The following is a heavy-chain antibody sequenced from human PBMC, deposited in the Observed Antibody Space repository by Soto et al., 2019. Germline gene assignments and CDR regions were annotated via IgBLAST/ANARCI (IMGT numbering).Heavy chain of an antibody. J-gene: IGHJ4*02. CDR2: IIPILGIA. Sequence: QVQLVQSGAEVKKPGSSVKVSCKASGGTFSSYTISWVRQAPGQGLEWMGRIIPILGIANYAQKFQGRVTITADKSTSTAYVELSSLRSEDTAVYYCAREDSGYDIDYWGQGTLVTVSS. CDR1: GGTFSSYT. D-gene: IGHD5-12*01. CDR3: AREDSGYDIDY. V-gene: IGHV1-69*08.